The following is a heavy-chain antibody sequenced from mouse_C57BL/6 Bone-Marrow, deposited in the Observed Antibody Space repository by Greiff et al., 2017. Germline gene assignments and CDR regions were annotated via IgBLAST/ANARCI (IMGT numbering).Heavy chain of an antibody. Sequence: EVQLQQSGADLVRPGASVKLSCTASGFNIKDDYMHWVKQRPEQGLEWIGWIDPENGDAEYASKFQGKATITADTSSNTAYLQLSSLTSEDTAVYYCTEGAHYYAMDYWGQGTSVTVSS. CDR2: IDPENGDA. CDR1: GFNIKDDY. V-gene: IGHV14-4*01. CDR3: TEGAHYYAMDY. J-gene: IGHJ4*01. D-gene: IGHD3-1*01.